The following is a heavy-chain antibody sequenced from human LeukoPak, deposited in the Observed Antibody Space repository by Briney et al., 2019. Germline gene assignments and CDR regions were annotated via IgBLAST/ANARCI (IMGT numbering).Heavy chain of an antibody. V-gene: IGHV1-2*02. Sequence: ASVKVSCKASGYTFTGYYMHWVRQAPGQGLEWMGWINPNSGGTNYAQKFQGRVTITRDTSISTAYMELSRLRSDDTAVYYCARIRFGNYYYYGMDVWGQGTTVTVSS. CDR3: ARIRFGNYYYYGMDV. J-gene: IGHJ6*02. D-gene: IGHD3-10*01. CDR2: INPNSGGT. CDR1: GYTFTGYY.